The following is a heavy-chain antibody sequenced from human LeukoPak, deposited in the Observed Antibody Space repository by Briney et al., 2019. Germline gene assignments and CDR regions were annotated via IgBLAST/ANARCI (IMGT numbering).Heavy chain of an antibody. CDR1: GFTFSSYS. CDR2: ISSSSSYI. V-gene: IGHV3-21*01. CDR3: ARGAYGGNGYFDY. Sequence: GGSLRLSCAASGFTFSSYSMNWVRQAPGKGLEWVSSISSSSSYIYYADSVKGRFTISRDNAKNSLYLQMNSLRAEDTAVYYCARGAYGGNGYFDYWGQGTLVTVSS. J-gene: IGHJ4*02. D-gene: IGHD4-23*01.